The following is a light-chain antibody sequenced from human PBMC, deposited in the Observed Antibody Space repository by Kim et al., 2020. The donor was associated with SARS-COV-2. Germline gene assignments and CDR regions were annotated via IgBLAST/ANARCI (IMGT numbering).Light chain of an antibody. CDR3: QQYGSSPLT. CDR2: GAS. V-gene: IGKV3-20*01. Sequence: SPGERATLSCRASQSVSSNYLAWYQQKAGQTPRLLIYGASNRATGIPDRFSGSGSGTDFTLTISRLEPEDFAVFYCQQYGSSPLTFGGGTKVDIK. J-gene: IGKJ4*01. CDR1: QSVSSNY.